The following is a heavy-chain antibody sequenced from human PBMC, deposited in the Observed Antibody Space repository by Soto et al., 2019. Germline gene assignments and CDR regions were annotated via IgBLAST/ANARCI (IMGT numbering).Heavy chain of an antibody. D-gene: IGHD1-26*01. CDR1: GGSISSYY. V-gene: IGHV4-59*01. J-gene: IGHJ4*02. CDR3: ARRYGGNFDY. Sequence: QVQLQESGPGLVKPSETLSLTCTVSGGSISSYYWSWIRQPPGKGLEWIGYIYYNGSTSYNPSLKSRVTISVDTSKNQFSLKLSSVTAADTAVYYCARRYGGNFDYWGQGTPVTVSS. CDR2: IYYNGST.